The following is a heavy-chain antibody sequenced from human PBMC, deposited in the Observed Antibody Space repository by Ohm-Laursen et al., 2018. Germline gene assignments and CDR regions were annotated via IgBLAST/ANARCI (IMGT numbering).Heavy chain of an antibody. D-gene: IGHD3-9*01. CDR1: GFTFDDYA. V-gene: IGHV3-21*01. CDR3: ARDRPVLRYFDTTLDYGMDV. J-gene: IGHJ6*02. Sequence: SLRLSCAASGFTFDDYAMHWVRQAPGKGLEWVSSISSSSSYIYYADSVKGRFTISRDNAKNSLYLQMNSLRAEDTAVYYCARDRPVLRYFDTTLDYGMDVWGQGTTVTVSS. CDR2: ISSSSSYI.